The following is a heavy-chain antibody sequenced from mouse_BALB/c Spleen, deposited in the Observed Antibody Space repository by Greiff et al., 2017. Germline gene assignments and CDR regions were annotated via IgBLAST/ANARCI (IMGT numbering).Heavy chain of an antibody. Sequence: EVKVVESGGGLVKPGGSLKLSCAASGFTFSSYAMSWVRQTPEKRLEWVASISSGGSTYYPDSVKGRFTISRDNARNILYLQMSSLRSEDTAMYYCARRESDWSWFAYWGQGTLVTVSA. V-gene: IGHV5-6-5*01. CDR3: ARRESDWSWFAY. CDR1: GFTFSSYA. D-gene: IGHD2-13*01. J-gene: IGHJ3*01. CDR2: ISSGGST.